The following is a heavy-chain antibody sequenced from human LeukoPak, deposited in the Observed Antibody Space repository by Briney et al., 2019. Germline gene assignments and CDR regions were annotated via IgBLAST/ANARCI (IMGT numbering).Heavy chain of an antibody. CDR1: GFTFSSYS. CDR2: ISSSSSYI. Sequence: GSLRLSCAASGFTFSSYSMNWVRQAPGKGLEWVSSISSSSSYIYYADSVKGRFTISRDNAKDSLYLQMNSLRAEDTAVYYCARDVGREDDYWGQGTLATVSS. V-gene: IGHV3-21*01. D-gene: IGHD2-15*01. J-gene: IGHJ4*02. CDR3: ARDVGREDDY.